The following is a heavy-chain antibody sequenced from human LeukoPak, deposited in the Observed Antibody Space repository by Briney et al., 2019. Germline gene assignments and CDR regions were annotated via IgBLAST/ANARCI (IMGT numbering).Heavy chain of an antibody. J-gene: IGHJ4*02. V-gene: IGHV3-30*02. D-gene: IGHD3-10*01. CDR1: GFAFSSYG. CDR2: IRFDGTNK. CDR3: ARFSGPWVWLAKPHFDY. Sequence: PGGSLRLSCAASGFAFSSYGMHWVRQAPGKGLEWVSFIRFDGTNKYYADSVKGRFTISRDNAKNSLSLQMNSLRAEDTAVYYCARFSGPWVWLAKPHFDYWGQGTLVTVSS.